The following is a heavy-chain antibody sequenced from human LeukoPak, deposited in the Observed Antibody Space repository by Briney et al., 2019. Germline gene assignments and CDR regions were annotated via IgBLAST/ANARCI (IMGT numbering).Heavy chain of an antibody. V-gene: IGHV4-59*01. Sequence: PSETLPLTCTVSGGSISSYYWSLIRQPPGKGLEWIGYIYYSGSTNYNPSLKSRVTISVDTSKNQFSLKLSSVTAADTAVYYCARDGGDGRGWFDPWGQGTLVTVSS. J-gene: IGHJ5*02. CDR1: GGSISSYY. CDR3: ARDGGDGRGWFDP. CDR2: IYYSGST. D-gene: IGHD2-21*02.